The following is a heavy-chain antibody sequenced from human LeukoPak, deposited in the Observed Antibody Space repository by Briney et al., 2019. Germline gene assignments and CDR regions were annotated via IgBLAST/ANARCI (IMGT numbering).Heavy chain of an antibody. Sequence: GGTLRLSCAASGFTFSTYAMSWVRQAPGKGLEWVSGISGSGGSTYYADSVKGRFTISRDNSKNTLYLQMNSLRAEDTAVYYCASRGILGRYNYGWDYWGQGTLVTVSS. CDR3: ASRGILGRYNYGWDY. J-gene: IGHJ4*02. CDR2: ISGSGGST. CDR1: GFTFSTYA. V-gene: IGHV3-23*01. D-gene: IGHD5-18*01.